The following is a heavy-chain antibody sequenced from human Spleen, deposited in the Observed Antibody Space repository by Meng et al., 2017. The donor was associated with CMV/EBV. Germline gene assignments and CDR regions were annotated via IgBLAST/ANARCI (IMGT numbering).Heavy chain of an antibody. V-gene: IGHV4-34*01. CDR2: IYYSGST. J-gene: IGHJ6*02. D-gene: IGHD3-3*01. Sequence: SETLSLTCAVYGGSFSGYYWSWIRQPPGKGLEWIGSIYYSGSTYYNPSLKSRVTISVDTSKNQFSLKLSSVTAADTAVYYCARGPTLTIFGVVVARKHYGMDVWGQGTTVTVSS. CDR1: GGSFSGYY. CDR3: ARGPTLTIFGVVVARKHYGMDV.